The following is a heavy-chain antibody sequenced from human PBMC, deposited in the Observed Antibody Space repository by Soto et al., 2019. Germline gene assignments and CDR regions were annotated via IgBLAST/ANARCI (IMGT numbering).Heavy chain of an antibody. Sequence: QVQLVQSGAEVKKPGASVKVSCKASGYTFTSYGISWVRQAPGQGLEWMGWISAYNGNTNYAQKLQGRVTMTTDTSASTAYMELRSLRSDDTAVYYCARYDPVYYGSGAGTSGIKHWGQGTLVTVSS. CDR1: GYTFTSYG. CDR2: ISAYNGNT. D-gene: IGHD3-10*01. J-gene: IGHJ4*02. V-gene: IGHV1-18*01. CDR3: ARYDPVYYGSGAGTSGIKH.